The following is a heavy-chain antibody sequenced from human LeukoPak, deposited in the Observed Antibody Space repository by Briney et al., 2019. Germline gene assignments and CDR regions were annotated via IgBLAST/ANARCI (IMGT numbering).Heavy chain of an antibody. Sequence: GASLRLSCAASGFTFSSYWMSLVRQAPGKGLEWVANIKQDGSEKYYVDSVKGRFTISRDNAKNSLYLQMNSLRAEDTAVYYCAREASDSSGPAVDYWGQGTLLTVSS. J-gene: IGHJ4*02. CDR3: AREASDSSGPAVDY. D-gene: IGHD3-22*01. CDR1: GFTFSSYW. V-gene: IGHV3-7*01. CDR2: IKQDGSEK.